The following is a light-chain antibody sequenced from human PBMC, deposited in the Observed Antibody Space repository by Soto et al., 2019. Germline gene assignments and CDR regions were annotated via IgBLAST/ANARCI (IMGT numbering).Light chain of an antibody. CDR1: TSDIGFYDY. V-gene: IGLV2-14*01. Sequence: QSALTQPASVSGSPGQSLTISCTGTTSDIGFYDYVSWYQQYPGKAPKLLIYGVTIRPSGISNRFSGSKSGSTASLTISGLRDEDEADYYCSSYAGSYTWVFGGGTKLTVL. CDR2: GVT. CDR3: SSYAGSYTWV. J-gene: IGLJ3*02.